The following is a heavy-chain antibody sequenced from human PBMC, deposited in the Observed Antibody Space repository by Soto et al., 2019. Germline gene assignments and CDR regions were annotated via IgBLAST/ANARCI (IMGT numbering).Heavy chain of an antibody. D-gene: IGHD6-13*01. CDR3: SSSEHSEGQH. V-gene: IGHV3-7*03. Sequence: EVQLVESGGGLVQPGGSLRLSCTASVSGFSISYYWMSWVRQAPGKGLEWVAHIKEDGGVKLYADSVEGRFTISRDNAKNTLYLEMDSLRVEDTAVYFCSSSEHSEGQHWGPGTLVTVSS. J-gene: IGHJ4*02. CDR2: IKEDGGVK. CDR1: GFSISYYW.